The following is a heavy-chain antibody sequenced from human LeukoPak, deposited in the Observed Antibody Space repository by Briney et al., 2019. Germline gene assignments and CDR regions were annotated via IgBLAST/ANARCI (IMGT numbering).Heavy chain of an antibody. J-gene: IGHJ6*04. V-gene: IGHV4-34*01. CDR3: AGSRGYCSGGSCYSGNYYYYGMDV. CDR1: GGSFSGYY. Sequence: SETLSLTCAVYGGSFSGYYWSWIRQPPGKGLEWIGETNHSGSTNYNPSLKSRVTISVDTSKNQFSLKLSSVTAADTAVYCCAGSRGYCSGGSCYSGNYYYYGMDVWGKGTTVTVSS. D-gene: IGHD2-15*01. CDR2: TNHSGST.